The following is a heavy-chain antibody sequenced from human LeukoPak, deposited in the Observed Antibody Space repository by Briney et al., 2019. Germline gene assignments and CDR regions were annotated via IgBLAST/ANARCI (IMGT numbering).Heavy chain of an antibody. CDR2: ISYDGSNK. J-gene: IGHJ3*02. CDR3: AKDSYGDYAGSYDI. CDR1: GFTFSSYW. D-gene: IGHD4-17*01. V-gene: IGHV3-30*18. Sequence: GGSLRLSCEASGFTFSSYWMSWVRQAPGKGLEWVAVISYDGSNKYYADSVKGRFTISRDNSKNTLYLQMNSLRAEDTAVYYCAKDSYGDYAGSYDIWGQGTMVTVSS.